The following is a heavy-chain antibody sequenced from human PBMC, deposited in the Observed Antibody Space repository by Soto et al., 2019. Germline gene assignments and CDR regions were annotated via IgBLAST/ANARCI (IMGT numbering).Heavy chain of an antibody. J-gene: IGHJ6*02. D-gene: IGHD6-13*01. V-gene: IGHV3-30-3*01. Sequence: QVQLVESGGGVVQPGRSLRLSCAASGFTFSSYAIHWVRQAPGKGLEWVALISYDGISKYSADSVKGRFTISRDNSKNTLYLHLNSLRAEDTAVYYCARDLYYTSSWYVGAHYYYGMDVWGQGTTVNVSS. CDR1: GFTFSSYA. CDR2: ISYDGISK. CDR3: ARDLYYTSSWYVGAHYYYGMDV.